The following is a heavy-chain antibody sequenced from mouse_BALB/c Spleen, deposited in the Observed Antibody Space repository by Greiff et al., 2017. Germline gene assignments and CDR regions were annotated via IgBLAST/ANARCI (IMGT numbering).Heavy chain of an antibody. CDR1: GYSITSDYA. CDR2: ISYSGST. Sequence: EVKLVESGPGLVKPSQSLSLTCTVTGYSITSDYAWNWIRQFPGNKLEWMGYISYSGSTSYNPSLKSRISITRDTSKNQFFLQLNSVTTEDTATYYCARGHYGNYAWFAYWGQGTLVTVSA. V-gene: IGHV3-2*02. J-gene: IGHJ3*01. D-gene: IGHD2-1*01. CDR3: ARGHYGNYAWFAY.